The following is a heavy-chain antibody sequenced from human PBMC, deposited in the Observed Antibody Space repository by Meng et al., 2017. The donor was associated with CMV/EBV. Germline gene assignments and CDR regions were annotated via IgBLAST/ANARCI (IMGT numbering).Heavy chain of an antibody. V-gene: IGHV1-69*05. CDR3: ARERATCGGDCYRGWLDP. J-gene: IGHJ5*02. CDR2: IIPIFGTA. D-gene: IGHD2-21*01. Sequence: SVKVSCKASGGTFSSYAISWVRQAPGQGLEWMGGIIPIFGTANYAQKFQGRVTITRDTSTSTVYMELSSLRSEDTAVYYCARERATCGGDCYRGWLDPWGQGTLVTVSS. CDR1: GGTFSSYA.